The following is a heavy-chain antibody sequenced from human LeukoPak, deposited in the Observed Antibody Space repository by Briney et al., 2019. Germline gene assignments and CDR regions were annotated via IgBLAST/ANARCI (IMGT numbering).Heavy chain of an antibody. V-gene: IGHV1-69*13. CDR2: IIPIFGTA. CDR3: ARWGGVQFDP. CDR1: GGTFSSYA. J-gene: IGHJ5*02. D-gene: IGHD2-8*01. Sequence: ASVKVSCKASGGTFSSYAINWVRQAPGQGLKWMGGIIPIFGTANYAQKFQGRVTITADEYTSAAYMELSSLRSEDTAVYYCARWGGVQFDPWGQGTLVTVSS.